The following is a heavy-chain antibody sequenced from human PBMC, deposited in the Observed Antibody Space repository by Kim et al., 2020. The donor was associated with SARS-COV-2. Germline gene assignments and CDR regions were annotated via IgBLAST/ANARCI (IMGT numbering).Heavy chain of an antibody. J-gene: IGHJ6*02. CDR3: TRDGGDGGGLGGMDV. D-gene: IGHD3-16*01. CDR1: GFPFSTHI. CDR2: IIGRSTYI. V-gene: IGHV3-21*01. Sequence: GGSLRLSCAASGFPFSTHIMSWVRRAPGKGLEWVSSIIGRSTYIFSADSGKGRFTISRDNAKNSVYLQINSLRAEDTAVYYFTRDGGDGGGLGGMDVWG.